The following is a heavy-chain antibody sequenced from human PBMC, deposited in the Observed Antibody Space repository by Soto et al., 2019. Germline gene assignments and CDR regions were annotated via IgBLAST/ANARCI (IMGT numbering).Heavy chain of an antibody. CDR3: AKWDKNRDLYFDY. D-gene: IGHD1-26*01. CDR1: GFTFSSYA. Sequence: GGSVRLSCAAPGFTFSSYAMSWVRQAPGKGLEWVSAISGSGGSTYYADSVKGRFTIFRDNSKNTLYLQMNSLRAEDTAVYYCAKWDKNRDLYFDYWGQGTLVTVSS. V-gene: IGHV3-23*01. J-gene: IGHJ4*02. CDR2: ISGSGGST.